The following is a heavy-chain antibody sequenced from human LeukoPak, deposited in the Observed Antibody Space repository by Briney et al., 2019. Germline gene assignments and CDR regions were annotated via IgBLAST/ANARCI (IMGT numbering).Heavy chain of an antibody. CDR2: IYYSGST. D-gene: IGHD3/OR15-3a*01. CDR3: ARSGPVGLDRGDGGYFDY. Sequence: PSETLSLTCTVSGGSISSGGYYWSWIRQHPGKGLEWIGYIYYSGSTYYNPSLKSRVTISVDTSKNQFSLKLSSVTAADTAVYYYARSGPVGLDRGDGGYFDYWGQGTLVTVSS. J-gene: IGHJ4*02. V-gene: IGHV4-31*03. CDR1: GGSISSGGYY.